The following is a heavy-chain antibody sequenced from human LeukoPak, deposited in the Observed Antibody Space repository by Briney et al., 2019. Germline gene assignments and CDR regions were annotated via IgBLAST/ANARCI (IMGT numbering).Heavy chain of an antibody. J-gene: IGHJ4*02. CDR3: ARLTSRGYYNY. V-gene: IGHV4-59*11. Sequence: KASETLSLTCTVSGGSISSHYWSWIRQPPGKGLEWIGYIYYSGSNNYNPPLKSLVTISVDTSKNQCYLKLSSVTAADTAVYYCARLTSRGYYNYWGQGTLVTVSS. D-gene: IGHD3-22*01. CDR2: IYYSGSN. CDR1: GGSISSHY.